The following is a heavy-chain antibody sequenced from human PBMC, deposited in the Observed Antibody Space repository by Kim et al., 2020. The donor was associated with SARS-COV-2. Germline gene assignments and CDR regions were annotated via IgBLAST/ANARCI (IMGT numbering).Heavy chain of an antibody. CDR3: ATSSYDILTGYFYGMDV. Sequence: SRFTISRDNAQNSLYLQMTSLRAEDTAVYYCATSSYDILTGYFYGMDVWGQGTTVTVSS. D-gene: IGHD3-9*01. V-gene: IGHV3-11*06. J-gene: IGHJ6*02.